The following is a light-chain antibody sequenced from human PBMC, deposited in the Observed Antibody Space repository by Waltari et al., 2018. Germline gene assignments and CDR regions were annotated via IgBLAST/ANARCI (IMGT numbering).Light chain of an antibody. J-gene: IGKJ1*01. Sequence: EVVMTQSPVTLSVSPGERATLSCRASQSVSNNLAWYQHKPGQAPRLVMYDASTRASGLPARFSGTGSGREFTLTINSLQSEDVAIYCCQQYSNWPPWTFGQGTTVEIK. V-gene: IGKV3-15*01. CDR1: QSVSNN. CDR3: QQYSNWPPWT. CDR2: DAS.